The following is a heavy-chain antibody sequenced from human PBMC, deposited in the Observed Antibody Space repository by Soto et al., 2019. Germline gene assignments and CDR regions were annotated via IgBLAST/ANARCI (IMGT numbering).Heavy chain of an antibody. Sequence: GGYYRIINRQHPGKGLEWIGYIYYSGSTYYNPSLKSRVTISVDTSKNQFSLKLSSVTAADTAVYYCARGAQQLAPQLDFWGKGILVTVTS. D-gene: IGHD6-6*01. CDR2: IYYSGST. V-gene: IGHV4-31*02. CDR1: GGYY. CDR3: ARGAQQLAPQLDF. J-gene: IGHJ4*02.